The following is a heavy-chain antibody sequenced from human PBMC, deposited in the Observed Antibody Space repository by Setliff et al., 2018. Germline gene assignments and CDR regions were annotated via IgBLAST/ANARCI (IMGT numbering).Heavy chain of an antibody. J-gene: IGHJ4*02. CDR2: FRDKASGYTT. Sequence: GGSLRLSCAASGFSLSDHYVDWVRQAPGKGLEWVGRFRDKASGYTTEYAASVKGRFTISRDDSKNSRDLQMSSLKTEDTAVYYCTRTPCSSSRCLLQLDYWSQGALVTVSS. CDR1: GFSLSDHY. V-gene: IGHV3-72*01. D-gene: IGHD2-2*01. CDR3: TRTPCSSSRCLLQLDY.